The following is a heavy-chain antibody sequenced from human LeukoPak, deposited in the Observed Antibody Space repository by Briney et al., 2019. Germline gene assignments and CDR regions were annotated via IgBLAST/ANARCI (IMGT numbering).Heavy chain of an antibody. CDR1: GFTFGSYT. Sequence: KPGGSLTLSCAAYGFTFGSYTMNWVRQAPGKGLEWVSSISSSSSYIYYADSVKVRFTISRDNAKNSLYLQMNSLRAEDTAVYYCARMWLTGDHWVWYLDLWGRGTLVTVSS. V-gene: IGHV3-21*01. D-gene: IGHD7-27*01. J-gene: IGHJ2*01. CDR3: ARMWLTGDHWVWYLDL. CDR2: ISSSSSYI.